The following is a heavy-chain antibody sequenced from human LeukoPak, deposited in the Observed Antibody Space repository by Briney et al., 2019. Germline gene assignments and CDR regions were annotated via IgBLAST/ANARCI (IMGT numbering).Heavy chain of an antibody. Sequence: ASVKVSCKASGYTFTSYAMNWVRQAPGQGLEWMGWINPNAGNPTYAPGYTGRFVFSLDTSVSTAYLQISSLKAEDTAVYYCVRGRNYYAQREGWFDPWGQGTLVTVSS. CDR2: INPNAGNP. CDR3: VRGRNYYAQREGWFDP. J-gene: IGHJ5*02. CDR1: GYTFTSYA. D-gene: IGHD3-10*01. V-gene: IGHV7-4-1*02.